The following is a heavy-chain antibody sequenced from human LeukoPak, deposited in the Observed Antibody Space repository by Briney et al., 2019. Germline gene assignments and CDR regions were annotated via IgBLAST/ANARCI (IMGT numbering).Heavy chain of an antibody. CDR2: IYHSGST. Sequence: GSLRLSCAASGFTFSSYWMSWVRQAPGKGLEWIGEIYHSGSTNYNPSLKSRVTISVDTSKNQFSLKLSSVTAADTAVCYCARIKQLWLRDPLREFDYWGQGTLVTVSS. V-gene: IGHV4-34*01. CDR1: GFTFSSYW. J-gene: IGHJ4*02. CDR3: ARIKQLWLRDPLREFDY. D-gene: IGHD5-18*01.